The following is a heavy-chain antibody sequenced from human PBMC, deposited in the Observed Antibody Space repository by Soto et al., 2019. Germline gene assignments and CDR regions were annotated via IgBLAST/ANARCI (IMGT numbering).Heavy chain of an antibody. CDR1: SGSFSGYY. D-gene: IGHD6-6*01. J-gene: IGHJ4*02. CDR3: ARAPKVSGSSQTRPDF. Sequence: SETLSLTCSIYSGSFSGYYWSWIRQPPGKGLEWIGEISQSGNTNYSPSLKSRVSISIDTSKKQFSLNLASVSAADTAVYYCARAPKVSGSSQTRPDFWGQGTLVTVTS. CDR2: ISQSGNT. V-gene: IGHV4-34*01.